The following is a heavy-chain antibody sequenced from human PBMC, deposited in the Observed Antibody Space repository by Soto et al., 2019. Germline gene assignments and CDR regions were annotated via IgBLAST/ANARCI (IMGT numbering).Heavy chain of an antibody. CDR3: AKRVRQLERAFDI. V-gene: IGHV3-23*01. D-gene: IGHD1-1*01. CDR2: ISGSGGST. Sequence: GGSLRLSCAASGFTFSSYAMSWVRQAPGKGPKWVSAISGSGGSTYYADSVKGRFTISRDNSKNTLYLQMNSLRAEDTVVYYCAKRVRQLERAFDIWGQGTMVTVSS. J-gene: IGHJ3*02. CDR1: GFTFSSYA.